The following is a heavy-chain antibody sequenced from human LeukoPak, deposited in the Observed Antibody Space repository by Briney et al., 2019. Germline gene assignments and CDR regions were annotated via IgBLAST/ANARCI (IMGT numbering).Heavy chain of an antibody. CDR3: ARDYSSSGTFFGYYYGMDV. CDR1: GFTFSSYS. D-gene: IGHD2-2*01. V-gene: IGHV3-48*02. CDR2: ISGSSKII. Sequence: GGSLRLSCAASGFTFSSYSMNWVRQAPGKGLEWISYISGSSKIIHWAESLKGRFTISRDNAKNSLYLQMDSLRDEDTAVYYCARDYSSSGTFFGYYYGMDVWGQGTTVTVSS. J-gene: IGHJ6*02.